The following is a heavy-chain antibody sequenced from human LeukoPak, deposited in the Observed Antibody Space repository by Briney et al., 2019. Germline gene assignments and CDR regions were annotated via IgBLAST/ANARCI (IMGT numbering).Heavy chain of an antibody. CDR2: IWYDGSNK. V-gene: IGHV3-33*01. J-gene: IGHJ4*01. D-gene: IGHD1-7*01. Sequence: PGGSLRLSCAASGFTFSNYGMHWVRQAPGKGLEWVAAIWYDGSNKYHADSVKGRFTISRDNSKNTLYLQMNSLRAEDTAVYYCARVRTRLHDYWG. CDR3: ARVRTRLHDY. CDR1: GFTFSNYG.